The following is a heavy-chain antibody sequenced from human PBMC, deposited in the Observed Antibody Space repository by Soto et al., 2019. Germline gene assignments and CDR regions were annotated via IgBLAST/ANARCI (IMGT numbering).Heavy chain of an antibody. J-gene: IGHJ4*02. CDR1: GGSINDFY. CDR3: ARVGGVAARTFDY. CDR2: IYYSGST. Sequence: QVQLQESGPGLVKASETLSLTCTVSGGSINDFYWSWIRQPPGKGLEWIGYIYYSGSTDYNPSLKGRVTISVDTSKNQFSLKLRSVTAADTAVYYCARVGGVAARTFDYGGQGTLVTVSS. D-gene: IGHD6-6*01. V-gene: IGHV4-59*01.